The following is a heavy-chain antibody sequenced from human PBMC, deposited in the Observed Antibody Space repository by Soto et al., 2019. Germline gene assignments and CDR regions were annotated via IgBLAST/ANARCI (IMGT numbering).Heavy chain of an antibody. Sequence: EVQLLESGGGLVQPGGSLRLSCAASGFTFSSYAMSWVRQAPGKGLEWVSAISGSGGSTYYADSVKGRFTISRDNSKNTLYLQMNSLRAEDTAVYYCAKDSHCSSTSCYLPYYYGSGSLFGFDYWGQGTLVTVSS. CDR3: AKDSHCSSTSCYLPYYYGSGSLFGFDY. CDR2: ISGSGGST. CDR1: GFTFSSYA. D-gene: IGHD2-2*01. V-gene: IGHV3-23*01. J-gene: IGHJ4*02.